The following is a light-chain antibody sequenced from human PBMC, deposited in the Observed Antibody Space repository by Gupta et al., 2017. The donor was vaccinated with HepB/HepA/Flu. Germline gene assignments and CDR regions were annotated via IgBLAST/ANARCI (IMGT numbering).Light chain of an antibody. Sequence: QSALTPPPFASGSPGPSVTISCPGTSRDVGSYTRVSWYQQPPGTAPKLMVYEVSYRPSGDPDRLSGTKSGNTASLTISGLQAEDEADYSCSSYTSSSTLVFGGGTKLTVL. CDR1: SRDVGSYTR. CDR3: SSYTSSSTLV. CDR2: EVS. V-gene: IGLV2-18*02. J-gene: IGLJ2*01.